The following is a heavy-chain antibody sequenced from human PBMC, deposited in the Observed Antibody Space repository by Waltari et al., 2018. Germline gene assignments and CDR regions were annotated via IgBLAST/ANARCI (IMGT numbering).Heavy chain of an antibody. CDR1: GFTVSSNY. Sequence: EVQLVESGGGLVQPGGSLRLSCAASGFTVSSNYMSWVRQAPGKGLEWVSVIYSGGSTYYADSVKGRFTISRDNSKNTLYLQMNSLRAEDTAVYYCARGPEDPDDAFDIWGQGTMVTVSS. J-gene: IGHJ3*02. V-gene: IGHV3-66*02. CDR3: ARGPEDPDDAFDI. CDR2: IYSGGST.